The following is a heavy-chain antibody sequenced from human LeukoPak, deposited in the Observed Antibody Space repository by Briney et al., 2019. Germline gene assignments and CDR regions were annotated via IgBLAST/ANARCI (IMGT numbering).Heavy chain of an antibody. CDR2: IIPILGIA. D-gene: IGHD2-15*01. J-gene: IGHJ6*02. CDR1: GGTFSSYA. CDR3: ARGSVVVVAATYYYYGMDV. V-gene: IGHV1-69*04. Sequence: GASVKVSCKASGGTFSSYAISWVRQAPGQGLEWMGRIIPILGIANYAQKFQGRVTITADKSTSTAYMELSSLRSEDTAVYYCARGSVVVVAATYYYYGMDVWGQGTTVTVSS.